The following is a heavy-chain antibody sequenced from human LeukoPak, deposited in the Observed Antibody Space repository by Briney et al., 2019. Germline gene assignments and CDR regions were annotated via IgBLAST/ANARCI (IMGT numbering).Heavy chain of an antibody. CDR1: DITFSSYG. CDR2: ISYDGSNK. D-gene: IGHD2-2*01. Sequence: GGSLRLSCAASDITFSSYGMHWVRQAPGKGLEWVAVISYDGSNKYYADSVKGRFTISRDNSKNTLYLQMNSLRAEDTAVYYCARSRVVPAAIDYWGQGTLVTVSS. V-gene: IGHV3-30*19. J-gene: IGHJ4*02. CDR3: ARSRVVPAAIDY.